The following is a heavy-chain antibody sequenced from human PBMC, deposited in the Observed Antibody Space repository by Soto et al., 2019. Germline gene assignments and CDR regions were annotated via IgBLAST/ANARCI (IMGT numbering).Heavy chain of an antibody. CDR2: IYHSGST. V-gene: IGHV4-4*02. CDR3: ARGSSWGRFDP. CDR1: GGSISSSYW. D-gene: IGHD6-13*01. Sequence: QVQLQESGPGLVKPSGTLSLTCAVSGGSISSSYWWSWVRQPPGKGLEWIGEIYHSGSTNYNPSLKSXXTXSXXKSKNPFSLKLSSVTAADTAVYSCARGSSWGRFDPWGQGTLVTVSS. J-gene: IGHJ5*02.